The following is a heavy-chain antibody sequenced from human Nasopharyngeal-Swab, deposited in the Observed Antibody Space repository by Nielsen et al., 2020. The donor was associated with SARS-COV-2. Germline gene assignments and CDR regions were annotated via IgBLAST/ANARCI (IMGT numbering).Heavy chain of an antibody. Sequence: AASGVTFDDYAMHWVRQAPGKGLEWVSGISWNSGSIGYADSVKGRFTISRDNAKNSLYLQMNSLRAEDTALYYCAKDYSPTGYSAFDIWGQGTMVTVSS. D-gene: IGHD6-13*01. CDR2: ISWNSGSI. J-gene: IGHJ3*02. CDR1: GVTFDDYA. CDR3: AKDYSPTGYSAFDI. V-gene: IGHV3-9*01.